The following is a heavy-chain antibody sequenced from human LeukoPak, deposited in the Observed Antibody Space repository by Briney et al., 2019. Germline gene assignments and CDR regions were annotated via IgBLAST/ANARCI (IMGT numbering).Heavy chain of an antibody. Sequence: GGSLRLSCAASGFIFSSYNMNWVRQAPGKGLEWVSSISSSSSYIYYADSVKGRFTISRDNAKSSLYPQMNSLRAEDTAVYYCARGYSSGLFAGGYFDCWGQGTLVTVSS. J-gene: IGHJ4*02. D-gene: IGHD2-15*01. CDR3: ARGYSSGLFAGGYFDC. V-gene: IGHV3-21*01. CDR2: ISSSSSYI. CDR1: GFIFSSYN.